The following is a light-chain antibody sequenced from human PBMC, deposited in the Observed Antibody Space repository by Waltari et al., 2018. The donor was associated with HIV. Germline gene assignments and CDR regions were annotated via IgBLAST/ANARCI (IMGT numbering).Light chain of an antibody. Sequence: QSVLAQPPSASGTTRQRVTMPRFGSRSNLGSNTVAWYQQLPGTAPKLLIYSNKQRPAGVPDRFSGSTSGTSAALAISGLQCGDEADYYCAAWDDNLNGWVFGGGTKLTV. CDR1: RSNLGSNT. V-gene: IGLV1-44*01. CDR3: AAWDDNLNGWV. CDR2: SNK. J-gene: IGLJ3*02.